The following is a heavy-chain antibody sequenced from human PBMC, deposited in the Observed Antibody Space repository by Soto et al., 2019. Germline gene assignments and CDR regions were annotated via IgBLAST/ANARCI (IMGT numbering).Heavy chain of an antibody. J-gene: IGHJ6*02. CDR1: GFTFSSYW. V-gene: IGHV3-7*03. CDR3: ARVGGEAAAGTGHYYYGMDV. CDR2: IKQDGSEK. Sequence: EVQLVESGGGLVQPGGSLRLSCAASGFTFSSYWMSWVRQAPGKGLEWVANIKQDGSEKYYVDSVKGRFTISRDNAKNSLYLQMNSLRAEDTAVYYCARVGGEAAAGTGHYYYGMDVWGQGTTVTVSS. D-gene: IGHD6-13*01.